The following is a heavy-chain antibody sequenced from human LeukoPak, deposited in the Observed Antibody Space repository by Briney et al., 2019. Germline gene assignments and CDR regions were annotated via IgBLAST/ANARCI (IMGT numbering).Heavy chain of an antibody. CDR3: ARGPAVCSGGSCYSFRENWFDP. V-gene: IGHV1-2*02. J-gene: IGHJ5*02. CDR2: INPNSGGT. D-gene: IGHD2-15*01. CDR1: GYTFTGYY. Sequence: ASVKVSCKASGYTFTGYYMHWVRQAPGQGLEWMGWINPNSGGTNYAQKFQGRVTMTRDTSISTAYMELSSLRSEDTAVYYCARGPAVCSGGSCYSFRENWFDPWGQGTLVTVSS.